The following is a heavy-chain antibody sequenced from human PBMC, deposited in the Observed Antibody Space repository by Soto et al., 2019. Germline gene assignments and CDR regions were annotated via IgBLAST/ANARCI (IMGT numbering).Heavy chain of an antibody. CDR3: AKDLKEWDFVIVPAAIVGY. Sequence: SETLSLTCAVSGGSISSGGYSWSWIRQPPGKGLEWIGYIYHSGSTYYNPSLKSRVTISVDRSKNQFSLKLSSVTAADTAVYYCAKDLKEWDFVIVPAAIVGYWGQGTLVTVSS. CDR1: GGSISSGGYS. D-gene: IGHD2-2*01. V-gene: IGHV4-30-2*01. CDR2: IYHSGST. J-gene: IGHJ4*02.